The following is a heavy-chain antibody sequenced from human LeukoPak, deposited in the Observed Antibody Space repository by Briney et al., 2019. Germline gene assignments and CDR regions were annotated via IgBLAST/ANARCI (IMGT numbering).Heavy chain of an antibody. J-gene: IGHJ4*02. V-gene: IGHV3-23*01. CDR3: AKEDLGYSYGSSDY. CDR2: ISGSGGST. D-gene: IGHD5-18*01. Sequence: GGSLRLSCAASGFTFSSYAMSWVRQAPGKGLEWVSAISGSGGSTYYADSVKGRFTISRDNSKNTLYLQMNSLRAEDTAVYYRAKEDLGYSYGSSDYWGQGTLVTVSS. CDR1: GFTFSSYA.